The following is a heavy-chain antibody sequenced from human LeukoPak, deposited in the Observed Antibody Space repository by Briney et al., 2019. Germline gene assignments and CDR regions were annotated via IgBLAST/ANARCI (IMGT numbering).Heavy chain of an antibody. V-gene: IGHV4-61*01. J-gene: IGHJ4*02. D-gene: IGHD3-22*01. CDR2: LYYSGST. CDR3: ARGSYYDRPSRSRVEY. Sequence: SETLSLTCTVSGGSVSSGSYYWSWVRQPPGKGLEWIGYLYYSGSTSYNPSLKSRVTISVDTSKNQFSLKLTSVTAADTAVYYCARGSYYDRPSRSRVEYWGQGTLVTVSS. CDR1: GGSVSSGSYY.